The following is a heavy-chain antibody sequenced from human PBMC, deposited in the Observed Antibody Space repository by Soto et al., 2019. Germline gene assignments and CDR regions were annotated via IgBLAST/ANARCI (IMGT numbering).Heavy chain of an antibody. J-gene: IGHJ6*02. CDR2: ISAYNGNT. Sequence: ASVKVSCKASGYTFTSYGISWVRQAPGQGLEWMGWISAYNGNTNYAQKLQGRITMTTDTSTSTAYMELRSLRSDDTAVYYCARDHMVRGTGWYYSYGMDVCGQGTKVTVSS. CDR3: ARDHMVRGTGWYYSYGMDV. D-gene: IGHD3-10*01. V-gene: IGHV1-18*04. CDR1: GYTFTSYG.